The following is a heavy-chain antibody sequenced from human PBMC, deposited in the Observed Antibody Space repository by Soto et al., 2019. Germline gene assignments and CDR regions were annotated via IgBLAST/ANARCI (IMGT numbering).Heavy chain of an antibody. V-gene: IGHV2-5*02. D-gene: IGHD3-3*01. CDR3: AHRVLRTVFGLVTTTAIYFDF. CDR1: GFSLTTSGVG. Sequence: QITLNESGPTQVKPRQTLTLTCTFSGFSLTTSGVGVGWIRQSPGNAPEWLALIYWDDDKRYSPSLKSRLTITKDTTKNHVVLTMADLVPADTATYYCAHRVLRTVFGLVTTTAIYFDFWGQGTPVAVSS. J-gene: IGHJ4*02. CDR2: IYWDDDK.